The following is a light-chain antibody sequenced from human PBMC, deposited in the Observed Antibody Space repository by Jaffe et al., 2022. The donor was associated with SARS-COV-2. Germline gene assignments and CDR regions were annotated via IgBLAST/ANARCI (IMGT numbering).Light chain of an antibody. CDR1: QSISTW. V-gene: IGKV1-5*03. J-gene: IGKJ3*01. CDR3: QQYNSYSAT. CDR2: KAS. Sequence: DIQMTQFPSTLSASVGDRVTITCRASQSISTWLAWYQQKAGQAPKVLIYKASSLQSGVPSRFSGSGSGTDFTLTISSLQPDDFATYYCQQYNSYSATFGPGTKVDIK.